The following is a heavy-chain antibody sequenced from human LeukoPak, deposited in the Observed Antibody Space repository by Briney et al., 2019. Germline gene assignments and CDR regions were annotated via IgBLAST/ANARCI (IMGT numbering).Heavy chain of an antibody. CDR1: GGSISSYY. CDR2: IYYSGST. D-gene: IGHD3-10*01. CDR3: ARRFYGSGSIDP. J-gene: IGHJ5*02. Sequence: SETLSLTCTVSGGSISSYYWSWIRQPPGKGLEWIGYIYYSGSTNYNPSLKSRVTISVDTSKNQFSLKLSSVTAADTAVYYCARRFYGSGSIDPWGQGTLVIVSS. V-gene: IGHV4-59*08.